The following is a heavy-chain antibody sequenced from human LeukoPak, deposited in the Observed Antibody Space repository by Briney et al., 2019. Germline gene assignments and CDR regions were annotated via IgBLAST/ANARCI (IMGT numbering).Heavy chain of an antibody. V-gene: IGHV4-34*01. CDR3: ARVKRPITIFGVARRGHFDY. CDR2: INHSGST. D-gene: IGHD3-3*01. CDR1: GGSSSGYY. Sequence: SETLSLTCAVYGGSSSGYYWSWIRQPPGKGLEWIGEINHSGSTNYNPSLKSRVTISVDTSKNQFSLKLSSVTAADTAVYYCARVKRPITIFGVARRGHFDYWGQGTLVTVSS. J-gene: IGHJ4*02.